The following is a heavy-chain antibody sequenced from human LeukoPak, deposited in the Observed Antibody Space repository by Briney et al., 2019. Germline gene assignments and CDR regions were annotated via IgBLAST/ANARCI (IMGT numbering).Heavy chain of an antibody. Sequence: SETLSLTCTVSGYSISSGYYWGWIRQPPGKGLEWIGEINHSGSTNYNPSLKSRVTISVDTSKNQFSLKLSSVTAADTAVYYCAREGVWFGELLGFDYWGQGTLVTVSS. CDR1: GYSISSGYY. V-gene: IGHV4-38-2*02. CDR3: AREGVWFGELLGFDY. J-gene: IGHJ4*02. CDR2: INHSGST. D-gene: IGHD3-10*01.